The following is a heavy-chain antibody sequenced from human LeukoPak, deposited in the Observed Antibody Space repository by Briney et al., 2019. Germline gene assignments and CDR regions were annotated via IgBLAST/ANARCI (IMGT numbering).Heavy chain of an antibody. CDR2: INPSGDST. D-gene: IGHD6-19*01. Sequence: ASVTVSCKASGYTFTNYYMHWVRQAPGQGLEWMGVINPSGDSTRYERKFQDRVTMTRETSTRTVYMELSSLRSEDTAVYYCARGYSSSYRIDYWGQGTLVTVSS. CDR3: ARGYSSSYRIDY. CDR1: GYTFTNYY. J-gene: IGHJ4*02. V-gene: IGHV1-46*01.